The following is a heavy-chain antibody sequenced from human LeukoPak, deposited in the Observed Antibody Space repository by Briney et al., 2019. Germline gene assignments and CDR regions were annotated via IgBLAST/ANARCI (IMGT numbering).Heavy chain of an antibody. V-gene: IGHV6-1*01. Sequence: SQTLSLTCAISGDSVSSNRAAWNWIRQSPSRGLEWLGRTYYRSKWYNDYAVSVKSRITINPDTSKNQFSLQLNSMTPEDTAVYYCAREGDYYDSSGLLLGAFDIWGQGTMVTVSS. J-gene: IGHJ3*02. CDR1: GDSVSSNRAA. D-gene: IGHD3-22*01. CDR2: TYYRSKWYN. CDR3: AREGDYYDSSGLLLGAFDI.